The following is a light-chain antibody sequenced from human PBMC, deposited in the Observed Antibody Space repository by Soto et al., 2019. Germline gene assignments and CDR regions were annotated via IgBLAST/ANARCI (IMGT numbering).Light chain of an antibody. CDR2: GAS. CDR3: QQYGSTPLT. CDR1: QSVNNNY. J-gene: IGKJ4*01. V-gene: IGKV3-20*01. Sequence: EIVLTQSPGTLSLSPGERATLSCRASQSVNNNYLAWYQQKPGQAPSLYIYGASTRATGIPDRFSGSGSVTDFTLTISRLEPEDFAVDYCQQYGSTPLTFGGGTKVEIK.